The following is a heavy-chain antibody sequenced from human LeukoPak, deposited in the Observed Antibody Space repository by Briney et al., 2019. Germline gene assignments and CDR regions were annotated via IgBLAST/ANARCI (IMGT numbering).Heavy chain of an antibody. CDR2: INPNSGGT. CDR3: ARDGWQQLVLFGRGSFDP. CDR1: GYTLTELS. J-gene: IGHJ5*02. V-gene: IGHV1-2*02. D-gene: IGHD6-13*01. Sequence: ASVKVSCKVSGYTLTELSMHWVRQAPGQGLEWMGWINPNSGGTNYAQKFQGRVTMTRDTSISTAYMELSRLRSDDTAVYYCARDGWQQLVLFGRGSFDPWGQGTLVTVSS.